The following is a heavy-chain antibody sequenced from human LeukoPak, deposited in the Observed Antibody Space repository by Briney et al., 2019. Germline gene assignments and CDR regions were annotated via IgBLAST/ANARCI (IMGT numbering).Heavy chain of an antibody. CDR1: GFTFSSYA. D-gene: IGHD3-10*01. CDR3: ARWNYGSWSYDGYYYYGMDV. J-gene: IGHJ6*02. CDR2: ISYDGSNK. Sequence: GRSLRLSCAASGFTFSSYAMHWVRQAPGKGLEWVAVISYDGSNKYYADSVKGRFTISRDNSKNTLYLQMNSLRAEDTAVYYCARWNYGSWSYDGYYYYGMDVWGQGTLVTVSS. V-gene: IGHV3-30*04.